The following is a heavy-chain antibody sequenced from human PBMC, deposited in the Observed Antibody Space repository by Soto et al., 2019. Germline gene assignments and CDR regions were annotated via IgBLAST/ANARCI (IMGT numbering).Heavy chain of an antibody. J-gene: IGHJ4*02. Sequence: GGSLRLSCAASGFTFSSYSMNWVRQAPGKGLEWVSSISSSSSYIYYADSVKGRFTISRDNAKNSLYLQMNSLRAEDTAVYYCARTSPSSMVRGVIPLDYWGQGTLVTVSS. CDR1: GFTFSSYS. CDR3: ARTSPSSMVRGVIPLDY. V-gene: IGHV3-21*01. CDR2: ISSSSSYI. D-gene: IGHD3-10*01.